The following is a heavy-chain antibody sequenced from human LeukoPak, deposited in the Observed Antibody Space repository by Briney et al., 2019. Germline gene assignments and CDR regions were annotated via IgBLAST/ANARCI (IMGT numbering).Heavy chain of an antibody. D-gene: IGHD3-10*01. CDR3: AKKLVPYIGSGYGLAV. CDR2: IRDDGSRA. Sequence: QPGTSLRLSCAASGFTFSRFGMHWVRQAPGKGLEWVAVIRDDGSRAYYADSLKGRFTVSRDNSEGTLFLQMNSLRPEDTAVYYCAKKLVPYIGSGYGLAVWGQGTTVTVSS. V-gene: IGHV3-30*18. J-gene: IGHJ6*02. CDR1: GFTFSRFG.